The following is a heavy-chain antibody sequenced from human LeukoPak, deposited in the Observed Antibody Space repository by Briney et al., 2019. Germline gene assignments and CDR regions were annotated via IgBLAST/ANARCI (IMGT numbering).Heavy chain of an antibody. Sequence: SETLSLTCTVSGGSISSYYWSWIRQPAGKGLEWIGRIYTSGSTNYNPSLKSRVTMSVDTSKNQFSLKLSTVTAADTAVYYCARGVLWFGEFQNWFDPWGQGTLVTVSS. V-gene: IGHV4-4*07. CDR3: ARGVLWFGEFQNWFDP. CDR2: IYTSGST. D-gene: IGHD3-10*01. CDR1: GGSISSYY. J-gene: IGHJ5*02.